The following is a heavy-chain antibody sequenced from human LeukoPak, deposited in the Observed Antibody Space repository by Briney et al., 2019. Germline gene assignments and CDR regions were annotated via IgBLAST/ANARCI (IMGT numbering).Heavy chain of an antibody. V-gene: IGHV1-8*01. CDR1: GYTFTSYD. Sequence: KPGASVKVSCKASGYTFTSYDISWVRQATGQGLEWMGWMNPNSGNAGYAQRFQGRVTMTRNNSISTAYMELTSLRSEDTAVYYCGRPLQRGSWTQRALDYWGQGTLVTVSS. CDR2: MNPNSGNA. D-gene: IGHD3-10*01. CDR3: GRPLQRGSWTQRALDY. J-gene: IGHJ4*02.